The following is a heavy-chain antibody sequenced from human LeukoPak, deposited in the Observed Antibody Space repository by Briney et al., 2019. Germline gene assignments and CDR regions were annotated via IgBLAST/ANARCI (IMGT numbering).Heavy chain of an antibody. CDR2: ISSSGRDTI. V-gene: IGHV3-48*04. J-gene: IGHJ4*02. CDR3: ARESAYHFDH. CDR1: S. Sequence: SMKXVRQAPGXGGXGISYISSSGRDTIYYADSVRGRFSISRDNSKNSLYLQMDNLRADDTAVYYCARESAYHFDHWGQGTLVTVSS. D-gene: IGHD3-16*01.